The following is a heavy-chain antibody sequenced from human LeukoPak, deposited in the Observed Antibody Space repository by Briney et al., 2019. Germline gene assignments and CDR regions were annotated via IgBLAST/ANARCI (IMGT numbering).Heavy chain of an antibody. J-gene: IGHJ4*02. D-gene: IGHD3-9*01. Sequence: SETLSLTCAVYGGSFSGYYWSWIRQPPGKGLEWIGEINHSGSTNYNPSLKSRVTISVDTSKNQFSLKLSSVTAADTAVYYCARDHYDILTGYSPYFDYWGQGTLVTVSS. V-gene: IGHV4-34*01. CDR1: GGSFSGYY. CDR3: ARDHYDILTGYSPYFDY. CDR2: INHSGST.